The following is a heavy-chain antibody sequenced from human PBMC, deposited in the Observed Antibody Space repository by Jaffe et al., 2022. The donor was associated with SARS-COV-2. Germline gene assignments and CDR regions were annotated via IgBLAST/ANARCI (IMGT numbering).Heavy chain of an antibody. J-gene: IGHJ2*01. CDR3: ARVATMVRGVIIPLRWYFDL. Sequence: QVQLQESGPGLVKPSETLSLTCTVSGGSISSYYWSWIRQPPGKGLEWIGYIYYSGSTNYNPSLKSRVTISVDTSKNQFSLKLSSVTAADTAVYYCARVATMVRGVIIPLRWYFDLWGRGTLVTVSS. CDR1: GGSISSYY. D-gene: IGHD3-10*01. V-gene: IGHV4-59*01. CDR2: IYYSGST.